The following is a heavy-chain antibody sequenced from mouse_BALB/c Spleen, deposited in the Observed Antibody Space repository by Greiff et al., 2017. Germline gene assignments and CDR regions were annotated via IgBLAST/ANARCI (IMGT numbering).Heavy chain of an antibody. Sequence: EVQVVESGGGLVQPGGSRTLSCAASGFTFSSFGMHWVRQAPEKGLEWVAYISSGSSTIYYADTVKGRFTISRDNPKNTLFLQMTSLRSEDTAMYYCARGGGYYAMDYWGQGTSVTVSS. CDR2: ISSGSSTI. CDR3: ARGGGYYAMDY. V-gene: IGHV5-17*02. J-gene: IGHJ4*01. CDR1: GFTFSSFG.